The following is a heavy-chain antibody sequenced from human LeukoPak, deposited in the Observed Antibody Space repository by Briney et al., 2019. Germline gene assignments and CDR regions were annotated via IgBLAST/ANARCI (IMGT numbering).Heavy chain of an antibody. Sequence: GGSLRLSCAASGFTFSSYEMNWVRQAPGKGLEWVSYISSSGSTIYYADSVKGRFTISRDNAKNSLYLQMNSPRAEDTAVYYCAREIVGYYNYWGQGTLVTVSS. V-gene: IGHV3-48*03. CDR1: GFTFSSYE. J-gene: IGHJ4*02. CDR3: AREIVGYYNY. CDR2: ISSSGSTI. D-gene: IGHD3-3*01.